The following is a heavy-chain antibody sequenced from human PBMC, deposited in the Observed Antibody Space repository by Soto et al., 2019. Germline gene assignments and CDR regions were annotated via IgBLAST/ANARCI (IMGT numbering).Heavy chain of an antibody. V-gene: IGHV4-39*01. Sequence: HLQLQESGPGLVKPSETLSLTCTVSDDSITSGAYYWGLIRQPPGKGLEWIGTIQYRGRTYYNPSLRSRLTMSLDTSKTQFSLRLTSVTAADAAVYFCAGMFWVGDLLFDYWGQGTLVTVSS. J-gene: IGHJ4*02. CDR3: AGMFWVGDLLFDY. CDR1: DDSITSGAYY. D-gene: IGHD3-10*01. CDR2: IQYRGRT.